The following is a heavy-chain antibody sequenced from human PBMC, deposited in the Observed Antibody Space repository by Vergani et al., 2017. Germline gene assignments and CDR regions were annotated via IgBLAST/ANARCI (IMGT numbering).Heavy chain of an antibody. CDR1: GGSISSSSYY. D-gene: IGHD6-19*01. CDR2: IYYSGST. Sequence: QLQLQESGPGLVKPSETLSLTCTVSGGSISSSSYYWGWIRQPPGKGLEWIGSIYYSGSTYYNPSLKSRGTISVDASKNQCSLKLSSVTAADTAVYYCARHGDPISIGWYRGPFFGYWGQGTLVTVSS. V-gene: IGHV4-39*01. CDR3: ARHGDPISIGWYRGPFFGY. J-gene: IGHJ4*02.